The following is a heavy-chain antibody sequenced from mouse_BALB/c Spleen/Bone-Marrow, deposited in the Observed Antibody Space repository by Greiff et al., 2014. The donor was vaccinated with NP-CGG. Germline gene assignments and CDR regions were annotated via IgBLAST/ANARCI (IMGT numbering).Heavy chain of an antibody. CDR3: ARLGRDY. CDR2: IYPYNGGT. V-gene: IGHV1S29*02. CDR1: GYTFTDYN. D-gene: IGHD4-1*01. Sequence: VQLKQPGPELVKPGASVKISCKASGYTFTDYNMHWVKQSHGKSLEWIGYIYPYNGGTGYNQKFKSKATLTVDSSSSTAYMELRSLTSEDSAVYYCARLGRDYWGQGTTLTVSS. J-gene: IGHJ2*01.